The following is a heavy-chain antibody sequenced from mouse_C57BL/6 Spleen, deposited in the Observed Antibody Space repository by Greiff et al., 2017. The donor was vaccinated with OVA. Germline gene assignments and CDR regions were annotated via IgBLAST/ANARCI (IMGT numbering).Heavy chain of an antibody. CDR2: IYPSDSET. CDR3: ARVLYGYDGY. J-gene: IGHJ2*01. V-gene: IGHV1-61*01. D-gene: IGHD2-2*01. CDR1: GYTFTSYW. Sequence: QVQLKQPGAELVRPGSSVKLSCKASGYTFTSYWMDWVKQRPGQGLEWIGNIYPSDSETHYNQKFKDKATLTVDKSSSTAYMQLSSLTSEDSAVYYCARVLYGYDGYWGQGPTLTVSS.